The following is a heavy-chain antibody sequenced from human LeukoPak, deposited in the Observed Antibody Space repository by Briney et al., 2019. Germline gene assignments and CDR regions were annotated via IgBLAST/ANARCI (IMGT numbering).Heavy chain of an antibody. CDR1: GFTFSSYA. D-gene: IGHD1-1*01. V-gene: IGHV3-23*01. CDR2: IPGSGVDT. J-gene: IGHJ4*02. CDR3: AKEVGMYGTPTLDF. Sequence: GGSLRLSCAASGFTFSSYAMSWVRQAPGGGLEWVSGIPGSGVDTFYADSVKGRFTISRDNSKNTSFLQMNSLRAEDTAVYYCAKEVGMYGTPTLDFWGQGTVVTVSS.